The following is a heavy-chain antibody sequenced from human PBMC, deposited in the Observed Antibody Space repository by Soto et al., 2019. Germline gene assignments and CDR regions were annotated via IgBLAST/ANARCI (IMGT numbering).Heavy chain of an antibody. V-gene: IGHV3-9*01. D-gene: IGHD6-6*01. J-gene: IGHJ6*04. CDR1: GFTFDDYA. CDR2: ISWNSGSI. CDR3: AKDLYSSSSHYVDV. Sequence: GGSLRLSCAASGFTFDDYAMHWVRQAPGKGLEWVSGISWNSGSIGYADSVKGRFTISRDNAKNSLYLQMNSLRAEDTALYYCAKDLYSSSSHYVDVWGKGTTVTVSS.